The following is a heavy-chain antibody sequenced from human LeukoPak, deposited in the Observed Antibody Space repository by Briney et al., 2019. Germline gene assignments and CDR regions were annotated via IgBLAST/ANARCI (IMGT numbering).Heavy chain of an antibody. D-gene: IGHD1-26*01. J-gene: IGHJ4*02. CDR3: ARDPVEWELLLDC. CDR2: ISNSGDAT. V-gene: IGHV3-23*01. CDR1: GFTFSNYA. Sequence: PGGSLRLSCAASGFTFSNYAMSWVRQAPGKGLEWVSTISNSGDATYYADSVKGRFTISRDSARNSVYLQMNSLRVEDTAVYYCARDPVEWELLLDCWGQGTLVTVSS.